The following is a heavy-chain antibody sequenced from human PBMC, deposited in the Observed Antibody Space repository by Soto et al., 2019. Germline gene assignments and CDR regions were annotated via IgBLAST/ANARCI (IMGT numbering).Heavy chain of an antibody. CDR3: AKVPLELLGYFDY. CDR2: ISYDGSNK. V-gene: IGHV3-30*18. D-gene: IGHD1-7*01. CDR1: GFTFSSYG. J-gene: IGHJ4*02. Sequence: QVQLVESGGGVVQPGRSLRLSCAASGFTFSSYGMHWVRQAPGKGLEWVAVISYDGSNKYYADSVKGRFTISRDNSKNTLYLQMNSLRAEDTAVYYCAKVPLELLGYFDYWGQGTLVTVSS.